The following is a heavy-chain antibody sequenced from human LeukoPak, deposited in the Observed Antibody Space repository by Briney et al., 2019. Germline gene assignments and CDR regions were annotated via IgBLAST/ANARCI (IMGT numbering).Heavy chain of an antibody. J-gene: IGHJ4*02. V-gene: IGHV3-23*01. CDR1: GFTFSSYA. D-gene: IGHD3-16*01. CDR3: AGGAGWLIDY. Sequence: GGSLRLSCAASGFTFSSYAMSWVRQAPGKGLEWVSAISGSGGSTYYADSVKGRFTISRDNAKNSLFLQMDSLRAEDTAVYYCAGGAGWLIDYWGQGTLVTVSS. CDR2: ISGSGGST.